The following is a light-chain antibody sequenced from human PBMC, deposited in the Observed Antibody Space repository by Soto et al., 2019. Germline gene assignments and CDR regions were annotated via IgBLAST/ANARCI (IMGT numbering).Light chain of an antibody. V-gene: IGLV2-14*01. CDR2: EVT. CDR3: SSYTSSSLYV. J-gene: IGLJ1*01. Sequence: QSVLTQPASVSGSPGQSITISCSGTSSDVGAYTSVSWYQQHPGKAPKLVIYEVTDRPSGVSDRFSGSKSGNTASLTISGLQPEDEADYYCSSYTSSSLYVFGTGTKVTVL. CDR1: SSDVGAYTS.